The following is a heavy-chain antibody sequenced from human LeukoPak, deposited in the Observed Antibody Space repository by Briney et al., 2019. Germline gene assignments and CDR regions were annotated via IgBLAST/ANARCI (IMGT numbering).Heavy chain of an antibody. J-gene: IGHJ4*02. V-gene: IGHV1-69*13. D-gene: IGHD3-22*01. CDR1: GGTFSSYA. CDR2: IIPIFGTA. Sequence: ASVKVSCKASGGTFSSYAISWVRQAPGQGLEWMGGIIPIFGTANYAQKFQGRVTITADESTSTAYMELSSLRSEDTAVYYCAREARYDSSGPHFDYWGQGTLVTVSS. CDR3: AREARYDSSGPHFDY.